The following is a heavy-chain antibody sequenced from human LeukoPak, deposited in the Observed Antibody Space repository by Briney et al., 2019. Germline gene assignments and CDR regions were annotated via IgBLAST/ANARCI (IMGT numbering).Heavy chain of an antibody. J-gene: IGHJ4*02. CDR3: ARGSSWYGDPRGFDN. CDR1: GFTFNHYA. Sequence: GRSLRLSCTASGFTFNHYAMHWVRQAPGKGLEWMAVISYDGSNKDYADSVKGRFTISRDNSNLTMYLKINSLRGEDTAVYHCARGSSWYGDPRGFDNWGQGALVTVSS. V-gene: IGHV3-30*04. CDR2: ISYDGSNK. D-gene: IGHD4-17*01.